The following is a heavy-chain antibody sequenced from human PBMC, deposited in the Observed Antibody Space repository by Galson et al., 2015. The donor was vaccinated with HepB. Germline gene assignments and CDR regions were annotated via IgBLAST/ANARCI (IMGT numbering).Heavy chain of an antibody. CDR3: AKGGSSPDQFYYGLDV. CDR1: GFTFRSYW. V-gene: IGHV3-23*01. D-gene: IGHD6-6*01. J-gene: IGHJ6*02. Sequence: SLRLSCAASGFTFRSYWMSWVRQAPGNGLEWVSAISGSGGSTFYADSVKGRFTISRDNSKNTLYLQMNSLRAEDTAVYYCAKGGSSPDQFYYGLDVCGQGTTVTVSS. CDR2: ISGSGGST.